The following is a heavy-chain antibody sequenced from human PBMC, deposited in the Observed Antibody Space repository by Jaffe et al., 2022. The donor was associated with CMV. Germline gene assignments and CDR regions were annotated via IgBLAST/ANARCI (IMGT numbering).Heavy chain of an antibody. Sequence: QVQLVQSGAEVKKPGASVKVSCKASGYTFTSYDINWVRQATGQGLEWMGWMNPNSGNTGYAQKFQGRVTMTRNTSISTAYMELSSLRSEDTAVYYCARAGVSTAAAGLYYYYYGMDVWGQGTTVTVSS. J-gene: IGHJ6*02. V-gene: IGHV1-8*01. CDR2: MNPNSGNT. D-gene: IGHD6-13*01. CDR1: GYTFTSYD. CDR3: ARAGVSTAAAGLYYYYYGMDV.